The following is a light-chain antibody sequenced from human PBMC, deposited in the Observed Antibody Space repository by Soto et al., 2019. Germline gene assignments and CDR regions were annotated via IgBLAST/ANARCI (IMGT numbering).Light chain of an antibody. Sequence: DIQLTQSPSLLSASVGDTVTITCRASQGVNSHLVWYQQKPGKAPNLLISEVSTLQSGVPSRFSGSSSGAEFTLTISSLQPEDFATYYCQHFNGYPLTFGGGTKVDIK. CDR3: QHFNGYPLT. CDR1: QGVNSH. V-gene: IGKV1-9*01. CDR2: EVS. J-gene: IGKJ4*01.